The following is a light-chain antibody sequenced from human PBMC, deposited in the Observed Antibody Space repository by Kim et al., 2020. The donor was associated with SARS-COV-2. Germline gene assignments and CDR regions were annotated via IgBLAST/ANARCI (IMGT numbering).Light chain of an antibody. V-gene: IGKV3-11*01. CDR1: QSVSTY. Sequence: SLSPGERATRSCRASQSVSTYLAWYQQKPGQAPRLLIYDASNRATGIPARFSGSGAGTDFTLTISSLEPEDFAVYYCQQRRTWLTFGGGTKVDIK. CDR3: QQRRTWLT. J-gene: IGKJ4*01. CDR2: DAS.